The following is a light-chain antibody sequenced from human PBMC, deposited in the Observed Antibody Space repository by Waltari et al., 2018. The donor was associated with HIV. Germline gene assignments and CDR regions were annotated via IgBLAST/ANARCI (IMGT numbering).Light chain of an antibody. CDR1: QSISIY. CDR2: AAS. J-gene: IGKJ4*01. CDR3: QQSYSLPLS. V-gene: IGKV1-39*01. Sequence: DIQMTQSPSSLSASVTDRVTITCRASQSISIYLNWYQQKPGKPPKLLIRAASTLQSGVPSRFSGSGSGTDFTLTISSLQPEDFASYYCQQSYSLPLSFGGGTMVEIK.